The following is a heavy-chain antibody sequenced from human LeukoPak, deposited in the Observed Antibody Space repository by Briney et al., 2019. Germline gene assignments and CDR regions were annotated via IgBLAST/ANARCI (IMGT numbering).Heavy chain of an antibody. Sequence: PGGSLRLSCAASGFTFSSYWMHWVRQAPGEGLVCVSRINSDGTSTTYADSVKGRFTISRDNARNTLYMQMNRLRAEDTAVYYCARATLDIVGATRTFDYWGQGTLVTVSS. CDR2: INSDGTST. CDR3: ARATLDIVGATRTFDY. J-gene: IGHJ4*02. D-gene: IGHD2-2*03. V-gene: IGHV3-74*01. CDR1: GFTFSSYW.